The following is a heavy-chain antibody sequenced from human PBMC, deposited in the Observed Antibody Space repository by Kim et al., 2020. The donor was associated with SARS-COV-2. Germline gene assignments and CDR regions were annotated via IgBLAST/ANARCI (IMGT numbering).Heavy chain of an antibody. CDR1: GYTFTSYG. Sequence: ASVKVSCKASGYTFTSYGISWVRQAPGQGLEWMGWISAYNGNTNYAQKLQGRVTMTTDTSTSTAYMELRSLRSDDTAVYYCARDSDVLRFLEWSNNWFDPWGQGTLVTVSS. V-gene: IGHV1-18*04. J-gene: IGHJ5*02. D-gene: IGHD3-3*01. CDR3: ARDSDVLRFLEWSNNWFDP. CDR2: ISAYNGNT.